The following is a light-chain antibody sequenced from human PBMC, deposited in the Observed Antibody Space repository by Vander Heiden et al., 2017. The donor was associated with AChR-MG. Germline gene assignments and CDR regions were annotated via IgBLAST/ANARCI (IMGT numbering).Light chain of an antibody. J-gene: IGKJ2*01. CDR1: QSIANH. V-gene: IGKV1-39*01. CDR2: GAS. Sequence: DIQMTQSPSSLSASVGDRVTITCRASQSIANHLNWYQQKPGKAPNLLIYGASALQSGAPSRFTGSGSGTDFALTISNLQPEDFAVYYCQQSDSIPYTFGQGTKLEIK. CDR3: QQSDSIPYT.